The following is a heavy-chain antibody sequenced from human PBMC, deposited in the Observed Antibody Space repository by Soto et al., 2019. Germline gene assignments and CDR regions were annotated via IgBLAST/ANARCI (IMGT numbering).Heavy chain of an antibody. D-gene: IGHD5-12*01. V-gene: IGHV1-18*01. CDR3: ARDLLHQGRWLQFSNWFDP. CDR1: GYTFTSYS. CDR2: ISAYNGNT. Sequence: SVKVSFKASGYTFTSYSISWVRQAPVQGLEWMGWISAYNGNTNYAQKLQGRVTMTTDTSTSTAYMELRSLRSDDTAVYYCARDLLHQGRWLQFSNWFDPWGQGTLVTVSS. J-gene: IGHJ5*02.